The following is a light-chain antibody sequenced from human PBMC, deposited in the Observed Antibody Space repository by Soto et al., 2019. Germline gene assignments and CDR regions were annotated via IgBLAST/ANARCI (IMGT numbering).Light chain of an antibody. CDR1: SSDVGGYNY. V-gene: IGLV2-14*01. Sequence: HSVLTQPASVNGAPVQSSTISYTGISSDVGGYNYVSWYQQHPGKAPKLMIYDVSNRPSGVSNRFSGSKSGNTASLTISGLQAEDEADYYCSSYTSSSTYVFGTGTKVTVL. CDR2: DVS. CDR3: SSYTSSSTYV. J-gene: IGLJ1*01.